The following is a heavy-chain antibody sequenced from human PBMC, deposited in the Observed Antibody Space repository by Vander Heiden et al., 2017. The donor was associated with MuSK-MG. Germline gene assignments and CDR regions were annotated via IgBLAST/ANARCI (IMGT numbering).Heavy chain of an antibody. CDR3: AKASIVDYFDY. CDR1: GFTFDDYA. Sequence: EVQLVESGGGLVQPGRSLRLSCAASGFTFDDYAMHWVRQAPGKGLEWVSGISWNSGSIGEADSVKGRFTISRDNAKNSLYMKMNSMRAEDTALYYGAKASIVDYFDYWGQGTLVTVYS. CDR2: ISWNSGSI. V-gene: IGHV3-9*01. D-gene: IGHD1-26*01. J-gene: IGHJ4*02.